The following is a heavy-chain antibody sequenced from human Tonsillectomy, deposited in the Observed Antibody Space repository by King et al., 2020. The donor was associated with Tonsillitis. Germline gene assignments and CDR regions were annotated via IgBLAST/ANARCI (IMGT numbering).Heavy chain of an antibody. CDR1: GGSISSYY. CDR2: IYYSGST. CDR3: ARSSPGYSNHFDY. Sequence: VQPQESGPGLVKPSETLSLTCTVSGGSISSYYWSWIRQPPGKGLEWIGYIYYSGSTNYNPSLKSRVTISVDTSKNQFSLKLSSVTAADTAVYYCARSSPGYSNHFDYWGQGTLVTVSS. D-gene: IGHD4-11*01. V-gene: IGHV4-59*01. J-gene: IGHJ4*02.